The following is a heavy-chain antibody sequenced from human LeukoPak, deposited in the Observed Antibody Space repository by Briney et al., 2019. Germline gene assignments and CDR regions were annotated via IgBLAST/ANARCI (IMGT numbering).Heavy chain of an antibody. CDR3: ARDLRGMATPYFDY. D-gene: IGHD5-24*01. V-gene: IGHV1-18*01. CDR2: ISAYNGNT. J-gene: IGHJ4*02. Sequence: ASVKVSCKASGYTFTSYGISWVRQAPGQGLEWMGWISAYNGNTNYAQKLQGRVIMTTDTSTSTAYMELRSLRSDDTAVYYCARDLRGMATPYFDYWGQGTLVTVSS. CDR1: GYTFTSYG.